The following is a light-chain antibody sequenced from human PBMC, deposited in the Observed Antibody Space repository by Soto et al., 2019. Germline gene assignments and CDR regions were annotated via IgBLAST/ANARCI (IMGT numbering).Light chain of an antibody. V-gene: IGLV3-21*02. CDR1: NIGSKS. CDR3: QVWDSSSEVV. Sequence: SYELTQPPSVSVAPGQTARITCGGNNIGSKSVHWYQQKPGQAPVLVVYDDSDRPSWIPERFSGSNSGNTATLTISRVEAGDEADYYCQVWDSSSEVVFGGGTKVTVL. CDR2: DDS. J-gene: IGLJ2*01.